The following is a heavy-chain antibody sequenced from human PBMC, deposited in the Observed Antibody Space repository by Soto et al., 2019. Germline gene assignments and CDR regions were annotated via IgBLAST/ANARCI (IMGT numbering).Heavy chain of an antibody. J-gene: IGHJ6*02. CDR1: GFTFGDYA. Sequence: KTGGSLRLSCTTSGFTFGDYAMSWFRQAPGKGLEWVGVVRSKDYGGTTDYDASVKGRFDISRDDSKSIAYLQMNSVTTEDTAVYFCARYTYTSRYSYYGMDVWGPGTTVTVSS. CDR2: VRSKDYGGTT. CDR3: ARYTYTSRYSYYGMDV. D-gene: IGHD6-13*01. V-gene: IGHV3-49*05.